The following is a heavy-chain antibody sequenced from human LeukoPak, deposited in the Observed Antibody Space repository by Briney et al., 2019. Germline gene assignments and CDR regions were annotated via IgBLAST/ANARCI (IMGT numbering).Heavy chain of an antibody. D-gene: IGHD3-22*01. CDR1: GFTFSSYA. V-gene: IGHV3-23*01. J-gene: IGHJ4*02. Sequence: GGSLRLSCAASGFTFSSYAMSWVRQAPGKGLEWVSAISGSGGSTYYADSVKGRFTISRGNSKNTLYLQMNSLRAEDTAVYYCAKSLEPTYYYDSSGYYWAFDYWGQGTLVTVSS. CDR3: AKSLEPTYYYDSSGYYWAFDY. CDR2: ISGSGGST.